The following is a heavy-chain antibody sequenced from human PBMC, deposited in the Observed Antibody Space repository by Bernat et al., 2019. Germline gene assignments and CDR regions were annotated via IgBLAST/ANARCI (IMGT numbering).Heavy chain of an antibody. Sequence: QVQLVESGVGVVQPGRSLRLSCAASGFTFSSYAMHWVRQAPGKGLEWVATISYDETNKYYADSVKGRFTISRDNSKNTLSLLMNSLTAEDTAVYYCAKGGDYSSSGFDYWGQGTLVTVSS. D-gene: IGHD6-6*01. CDR3: AKGGDYSSSGFDY. CDR1: GFTFSSYA. CDR2: ISYDETNK. J-gene: IGHJ4*02. V-gene: IGHV3-30-3*01.